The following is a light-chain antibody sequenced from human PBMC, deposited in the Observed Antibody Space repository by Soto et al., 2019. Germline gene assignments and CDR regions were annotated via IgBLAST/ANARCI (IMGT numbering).Light chain of an antibody. CDR3: QPSFDRSFT. Sequence: DIQMTQSPSSLSASVGDRVSFTCRASETISSNYLSWYQKQPGQAPKLLIYAASSVHSGVSARFSGSGSWTDFTLTISSVQPEDSATYFCQPSFDRSFTFGQGTNLE. CDR1: ETISSNY. CDR2: AAS. V-gene: IGKV1-39*01. J-gene: IGKJ2*01.